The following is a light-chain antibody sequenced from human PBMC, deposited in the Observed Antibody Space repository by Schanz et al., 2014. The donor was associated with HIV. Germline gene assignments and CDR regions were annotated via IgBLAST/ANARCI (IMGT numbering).Light chain of an antibody. CDR3: QSYDTSLSAAV. CDR1: SSNIGAGDD. CDR2: NIN. V-gene: IGLV1-40*01. J-gene: IGLJ3*02. Sequence: QSVLTQPPSVSGAPGQRVTIPCTGGSSNIGAGDDVHWYQQFPGTAPKLLIYNINSRPSGVPDRFSGSKSGTSASLAITGLQAEDEADYYCQSYDTSLSAAVFGGGTKLTVL.